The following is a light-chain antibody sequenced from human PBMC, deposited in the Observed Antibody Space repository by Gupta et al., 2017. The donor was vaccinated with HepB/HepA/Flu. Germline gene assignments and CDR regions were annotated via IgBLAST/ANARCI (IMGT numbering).Light chain of an antibody. CDR1: QGIRNS. CDR2: AAS. J-gene: IGKJ2*01. CDR3: QREKKYRYT. Sequence: QMTQSPSSLSASVGDGVNITCRASQGIRNSLACFQQKPGRAPKSLIYAASSLQSCVPSKFSGIGSATDFSLTSRTLQPGDFATHYCQREKKYRYTFGQGTKLVI. V-gene: IGKV1-16*02.